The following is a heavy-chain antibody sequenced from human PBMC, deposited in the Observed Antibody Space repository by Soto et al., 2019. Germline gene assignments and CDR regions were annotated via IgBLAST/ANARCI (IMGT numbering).Heavy chain of an antibody. Sequence: QVQLQESGPGLVKPSQTLSLTCTVSGGSISSGDYYWSWIRHHPGKGLEWIGYIYYSGSTYYNPSIKSRVTISVDTSKNQFSLKLSSVTAADTAVYYCARWWSGSRQGFDPWGQGPLVTVSS. CDR1: GGSISSGDYY. V-gene: IGHV4-31*03. CDR2: IYYSGST. CDR3: ARWWSGSRQGFDP. J-gene: IGHJ5*02. D-gene: IGHD3-3*01.